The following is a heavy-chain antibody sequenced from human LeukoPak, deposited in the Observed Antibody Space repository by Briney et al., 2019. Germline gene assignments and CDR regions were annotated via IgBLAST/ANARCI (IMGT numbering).Heavy chain of an antibody. J-gene: IGHJ2*01. CDR3: ARFIAVAGINWYFDL. Sequence: SETLSLTCTVSGDSISSYYWSWIRQPAGKGLEWIGRIYTSGSTNYNPSLKSRVTMSVDTSKNQFSLKLSSVTAADTAVYYCARFIAVAGINWYFDLWGRGTLVTVSS. D-gene: IGHD6-19*01. CDR1: GDSISSYY. V-gene: IGHV4-4*07. CDR2: IYTSGST.